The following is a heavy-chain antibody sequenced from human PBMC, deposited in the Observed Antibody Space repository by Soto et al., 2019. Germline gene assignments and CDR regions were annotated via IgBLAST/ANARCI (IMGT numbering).Heavy chain of an antibody. J-gene: IGHJ4*02. Sequence: QVQLQESGPGLVKSSQTLSLTCTVSGGSISTGGYYWSWIRQHPGKGLEWIGYIYYSGSTSYNPSLKSRVTISVDTSKNQFSLELSSVTAADTAVYYCARAGGFCSGGTCYSYDYWGQGTLVTVSS. V-gene: IGHV4-31*03. CDR1: GGSISTGGYY. CDR3: ARAGGFCSGGTCYSYDY. CDR2: IYYSGST. D-gene: IGHD2-15*01.